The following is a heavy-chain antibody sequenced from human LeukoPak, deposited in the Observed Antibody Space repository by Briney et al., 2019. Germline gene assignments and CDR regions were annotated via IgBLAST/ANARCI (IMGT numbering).Heavy chain of an antibody. V-gene: IGHV4-39*07. Sequence: SETLSLTCTVSGGSISSSSYYWGWIRQPPGKGLEWIGSIYYSGSTYYNPSLKSRVTISVDTSKNQFSLKLSSVTAADTAVYYCARDAVVTWSGDYWGQGTLVTVSS. J-gene: IGHJ4*02. CDR2: IYYSGST. D-gene: IGHD4-23*01. CDR1: GGSISSSSYY. CDR3: ARDAVVTWSGDY.